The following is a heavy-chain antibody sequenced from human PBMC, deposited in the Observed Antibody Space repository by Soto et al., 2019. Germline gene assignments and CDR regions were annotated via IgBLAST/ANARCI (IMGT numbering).Heavy chain of an antibody. Sequence: PSETLSLTCTVSGGSISSDDYFWSWIRQPPGKGLEWIGYIFYSGRTNYNPSLKSRVTISVDTSKNQFSLKLSSVTAADTAVYYCAGHGMRGDCSGGSCYYDAFDIWGQGTMVTVSS. V-gene: IGHV4-30-4*01. CDR1: GGSISSDDYF. D-gene: IGHD2-15*01. CDR3: AGHGMRGDCSGGSCYYDAFDI. CDR2: IFYSGRT. J-gene: IGHJ3*02.